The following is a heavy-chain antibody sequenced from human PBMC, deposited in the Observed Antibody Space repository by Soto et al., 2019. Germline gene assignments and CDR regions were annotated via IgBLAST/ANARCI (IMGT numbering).Heavy chain of an antibody. CDR1: GFTASSDY. D-gene: IGHD2-2*01. J-gene: IGHJ6*03. V-gene: IGHV3-66*01. CDR2: IYSGGST. CDR3: AREAIVVVPAAPYYYYYMDV. Sequence: PGGELRLSCAASGFTASSDYMSWVRQAPEKGLEWVSVIYSGGSTYYADSVKGRFTISRDNYKNTQYLQMNSLRAEDTAVYYCAREAIVVVPAAPYYYYYMDVWGKGTTVTGS.